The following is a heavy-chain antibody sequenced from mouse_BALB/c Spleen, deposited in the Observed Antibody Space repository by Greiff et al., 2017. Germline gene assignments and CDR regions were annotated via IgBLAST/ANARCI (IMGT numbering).Heavy chain of an antibody. CDR1: GYTFTSYW. V-gene: IGHV1S22*01. D-gene: IGHD1-1*01. J-gene: IGHJ3*01. CDR2: IYPGSGST. CDR3: ARGKLRGFAY. Sequence: LQQPGSELVRPGASVKLSCKASGYTFTSYWMHWVKQRPGQGLEWIGNIYPGSGSTNYDEKFNSKATLAVDTSSSTAYMQLSSLTSEDSAVYYCARGKLRGFAYWGQGTLVTVSA.